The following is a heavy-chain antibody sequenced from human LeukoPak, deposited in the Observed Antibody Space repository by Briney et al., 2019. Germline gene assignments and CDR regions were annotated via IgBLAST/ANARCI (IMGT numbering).Heavy chain of an antibody. CDR3: ARSFGRIAAAGTRGAFDI. Sequence: SETLSLTCTVSGGSISSSSYYWGWIRQPPGKGLEWIGSIYYSGSTYYNPSLKSRVTISVDTSKNQFSLKLSSVTAADTAVYYCARSFGRIAAAGTRGAFDIWGQGTMVTVSS. V-gene: IGHV4-39*07. J-gene: IGHJ3*02. D-gene: IGHD6-13*01. CDR2: IYYSGST. CDR1: GGSISSSSYY.